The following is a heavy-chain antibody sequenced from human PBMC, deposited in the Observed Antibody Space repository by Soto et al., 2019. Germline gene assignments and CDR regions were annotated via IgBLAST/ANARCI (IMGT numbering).Heavy chain of an antibody. V-gene: IGHV3-23*01. J-gene: IGHJ4*02. Sequence: GGSLRLSCAASGFTFSSYAMSWVRQAPGKGLEWVSAISGSGGSTYYSDSVKGRFTISRDNSKNTLYLQMNSLRAEDTAVYYCAKTPGGYCSGGSCYLVIPDYFDYWGQGTLVTVSS. D-gene: IGHD2-15*01. CDR1: GFTFSSYA. CDR2: ISGSGGST. CDR3: AKTPGGYCSGGSCYLVIPDYFDY.